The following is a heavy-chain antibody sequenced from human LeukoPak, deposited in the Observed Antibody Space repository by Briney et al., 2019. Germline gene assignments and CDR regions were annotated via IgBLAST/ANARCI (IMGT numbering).Heavy chain of an antibody. D-gene: IGHD2-21*01. CDR2: MNGEGTTI. CDR3: ARITDPGGMDV. J-gene: IGHJ6*02. Sequence: GGSLRLSCATSGLTFRTTWMHWVRQAPGKGLMWVSRMNGEGTTIDYADSVKGRFTISRDNAKNSLYLQMNSLRAEDTAVYYCARITDPGGMDVWGQGTTVTVSS. CDR1: GLTFRTTW. V-gene: IGHV3-74*01.